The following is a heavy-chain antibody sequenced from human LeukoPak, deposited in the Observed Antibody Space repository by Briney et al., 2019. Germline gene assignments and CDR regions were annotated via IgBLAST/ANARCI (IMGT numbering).Heavy chain of an antibody. J-gene: IGHJ6*02. Sequence: PSETLSLTCTVSGGSISSYYWSWIRQPPGKGLEWIGYIYYSGSTNYNPSLKSRVTISVDTSKNQFSLKLSSVTAADTAVYYCARLPMYDFWRSGDYYGMDVWGQGTTVTASS. CDR1: GGSISSYY. CDR3: ARLPMYDFWRSGDYYGMDV. CDR2: IYYSGST. D-gene: IGHD3-3*01. V-gene: IGHV4-59*08.